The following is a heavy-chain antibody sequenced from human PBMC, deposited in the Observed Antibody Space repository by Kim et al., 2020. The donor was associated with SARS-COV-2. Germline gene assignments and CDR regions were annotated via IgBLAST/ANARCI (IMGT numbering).Heavy chain of an antibody. CDR1: GYNFYDYC. J-gene: IGHJ6*03. Sequence: GESLKISCKASGYNFYDYCIGWVRQMPGKGLEWMGLIFPTDSDTKYSPSFQGQVTISADESISTAYLQWGSLRPSDTAMYYCVRFRGYGGASLNSYYFYYMDVWGKGTTVTVSS. D-gene: IGHD5-12*01. CDR3: VRFRGYGGASLNSYYFYYMDV. V-gene: IGHV5-51*01. CDR2: IFPTDSDT.